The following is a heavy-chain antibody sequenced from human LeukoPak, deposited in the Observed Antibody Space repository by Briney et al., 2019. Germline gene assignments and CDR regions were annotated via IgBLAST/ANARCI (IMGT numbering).Heavy chain of an antibody. CDR3: ARDLRTGTTSI. CDR1: GFTFSSYS. D-gene: IGHD1-7*01. J-gene: IGHJ4*02. Sequence: KSGGSLRLSCAASGFTFSSYSMNWVRQAPGKGLEWVSSISSSSSYTYYADSVKGRFTISRDNAKNSLYLQMNSLRAEDTAVYYCARDLRTGTTSIWGQGTLVTVSS. V-gene: IGHV3-21*01. CDR2: ISSSSSYT.